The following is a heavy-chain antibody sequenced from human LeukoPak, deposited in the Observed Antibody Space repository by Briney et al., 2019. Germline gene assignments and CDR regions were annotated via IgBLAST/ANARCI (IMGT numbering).Heavy chain of an antibody. J-gene: IGHJ4*02. Sequence: GASVKVSCKASGGTFSSYAISWVRQAPGQGLEWMGGIIPIFGTANYAQKLQGRVTMTTDTSTSTAYMELRSLRSDDTAVYYCARDRGTLANRVDYWGQGTLVTVSS. CDR1: GGTFSSYA. D-gene: IGHD3-10*01. V-gene: IGHV1-69*05. CDR2: IIPIFGTA. CDR3: ARDRGTLANRVDY.